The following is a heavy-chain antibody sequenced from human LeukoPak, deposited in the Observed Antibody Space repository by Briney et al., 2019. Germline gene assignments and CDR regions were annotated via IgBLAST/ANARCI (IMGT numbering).Heavy chain of an antibody. CDR1: GFTFDNFA. Sequence: GGSLRLSCAASGFTFDNFAMHWVRQTPGKGLEWVSLVSGNGVNTYYADSVKGRFTISRDNSKNPLYLQMNSLRTEDTALYFCTKDSSSLWYFDFWGQGALVTVSS. D-gene: IGHD6-13*01. V-gene: IGHV3-43*02. J-gene: IGHJ4*02. CDR3: TKDSSSLWYFDF. CDR2: VSGNGVNT.